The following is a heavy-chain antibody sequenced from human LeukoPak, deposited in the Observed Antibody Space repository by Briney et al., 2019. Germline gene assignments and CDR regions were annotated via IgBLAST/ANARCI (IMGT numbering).Heavy chain of an antibody. V-gene: IGHV3-23*01. CDR3: SNRGYGHYDY. Sequence: PGGSLRLSCAASGFTFSSYAMSWVRQAPEKGLEWVSAISGSGGSTYYADSVKGRFTISRDNSKNTLYLQMNSLRAEDTAVYYCSNRGYGHYDYWGQGTLVTVSS. J-gene: IGHJ4*02. CDR2: ISGSGGST. CDR1: GFTFSSYA. D-gene: IGHD5-18*01.